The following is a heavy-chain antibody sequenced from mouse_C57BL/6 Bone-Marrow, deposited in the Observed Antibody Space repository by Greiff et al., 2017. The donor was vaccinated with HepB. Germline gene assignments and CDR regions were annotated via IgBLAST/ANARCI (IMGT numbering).Heavy chain of an antibody. CDR1: GFTFSDYY. Sequence: EVQVVESEGGLVQPGSSMKLSCTASGFTFSDYYMAWVRQVPEKGLEWVANINYDGSSTYYLDSLKSRFIISRDNAKNILYLQMSSLKSEDTATYDCARDWPFYYDYRYLYFDVWGTGTTVTVSS. J-gene: IGHJ1*03. CDR3: ARDWPFYYDYRYLYFDV. D-gene: IGHD2-4*01. V-gene: IGHV5-16*01. CDR2: INYDGSST.